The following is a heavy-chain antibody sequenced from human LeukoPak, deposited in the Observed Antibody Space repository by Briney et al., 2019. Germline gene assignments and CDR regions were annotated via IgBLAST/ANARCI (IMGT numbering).Heavy chain of an antibody. CDR2: IGSSGSTI. CDR3: ARDLSAMVFSFDY. V-gene: IGHV3-11*01. D-gene: IGHD5-18*01. J-gene: IGHJ4*02. Sequence: PGGSLRLSCAASGFTFSDYYMSWIRQAPGKGLEWVSYIGSSGSTIYYADSVKGRFTISRDNAKNSLYLQMNSLRAEDTAVYYCARDLSAMVFSFDYWGQGTLVTVSS. CDR1: GFTFSDYY.